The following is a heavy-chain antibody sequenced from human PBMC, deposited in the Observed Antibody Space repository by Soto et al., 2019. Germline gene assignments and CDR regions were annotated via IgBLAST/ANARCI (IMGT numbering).Heavy chain of an antibody. D-gene: IGHD3-22*01. CDR1: GFTFSTFW. V-gene: IGHV3-74*01. Sequence: GGSLRLSCEASGFTFSTFWMHWVRQAPGKGLVWVSRINSDGSSTNSADSVKGRFTISRDNSKNTLFLQMNSLRDEDTAVYYCAKDSYYHDTSGYYTFDSWGQGTLVTVSS. CDR3: AKDSYYHDTSGYYTFDS. J-gene: IGHJ4*02. CDR2: INSDGSST.